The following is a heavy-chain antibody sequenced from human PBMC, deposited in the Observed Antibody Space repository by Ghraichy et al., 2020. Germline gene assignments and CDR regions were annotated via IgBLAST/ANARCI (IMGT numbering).Heavy chain of an antibody. Sequence: SETLSLTCTVSGGSISSSSYYWGWIRQPPGKGLEWIGNIYYSGSTYYNPSLKSRVTISVDTSKNHFSLKLSSVTAADTAVYYCARLPKGRSLMDVWGQGTTVTVSS. CDR2: IYYSGST. CDR1: GGSISSSSYY. CDR3: ARLPKGRSLMDV. D-gene: IGHD1-26*01. V-gene: IGHV4-39*02. J-gene: IGHJ6*02.